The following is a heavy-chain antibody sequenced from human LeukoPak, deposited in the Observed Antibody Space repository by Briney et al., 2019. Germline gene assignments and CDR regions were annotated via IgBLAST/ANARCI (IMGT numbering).Heavy chain of an antibody. CDR3: ARDLNWSGYYKDAFNI. CDR1: GYTFSSFG. D-gene: IGHD3-3*01. J-gene: IGHJ3*02. Sequence: AASVKVSCKASGYTFSSFGVNWVRQAPGQGLEWMGWISAYNGDTKYAQKFQGRVTMTTDTSTSTGYMELRSLRSDDTAVYYCARDLNWSGYYKDAFNIWGQETVVTVSS. V-gene: IGHV1-18*01. CDR2: ISAYNGDT.